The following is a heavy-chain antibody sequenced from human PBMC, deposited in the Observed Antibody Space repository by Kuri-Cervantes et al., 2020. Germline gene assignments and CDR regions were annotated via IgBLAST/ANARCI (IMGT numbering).Heavy chain of an antibody. CDR3: ARALYGSGSQFDY. J-gene: IGHJ4*02. Sequence: GESLKISCAASGFTFSSYSMNWVRQAPGKGLEWVSSISSSSSYIYYADSVKGRFTISRDNAKNSLYLQMNSLRAEDTAVYYCARALYGSGSQFDYWGQGTLVTVSS. CDR2: ISSSSSYI. CDR1: GFTFSSYS. D-gene: IGHD3-10*01. V-gene: IGHV3-21*01.